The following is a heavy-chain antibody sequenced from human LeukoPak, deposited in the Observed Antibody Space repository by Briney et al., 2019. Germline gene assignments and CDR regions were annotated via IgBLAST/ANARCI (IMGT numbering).Heavy chain of an antibody. CDR3: ARDGTAVGINYDY. V-gene: IGHV3-21*04. CDR2: ISSSSSYI. CDR1: GFTFSSYN. J-gene: IGHJ4*02. D-gene: IGHD6-13*01. Sequence: SGGSLRLSCAASGFTFSSYNMNWVRQAPGEGLEWVSSISSSSSYIYYADSVKGRFTISRDNAKNSLYLQMNSLRAEDTAVYYCARDGTAVGINYDYWGQGTLVTVSS.